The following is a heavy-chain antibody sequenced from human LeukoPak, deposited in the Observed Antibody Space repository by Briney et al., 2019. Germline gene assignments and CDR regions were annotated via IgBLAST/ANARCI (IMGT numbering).Heavy chain of an antibody. CDR1: GFTFSRLG. Sequence: GTSLRLSCAASGFTFSRLGMQWVRQAPGKGLEWVAVIHNDGTQGQYGDSVKGRFTISKDNSQNTLYLQMNNPRDDDTGVYYCAKEGDEFRGYLDVWGKGTTVTVSS. CDR2: IHNDGTQG. CDR3: AKEGDEFRGYLDV. J-gene: IGHJ6*03. V-gene: IGHV3-33*06. D-gene: IGHD2-21*02.